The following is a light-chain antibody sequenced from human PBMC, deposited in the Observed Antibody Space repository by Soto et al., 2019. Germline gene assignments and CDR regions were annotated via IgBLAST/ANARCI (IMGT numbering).Light chain of an antibody. CDR2: AAS. Sequence: DIQMTQSPSSLSASVGDRVTITCRASQSISSYLNWFQQKPGKAPKLLMYAASTLQSGVPSRFSGSGSGTDFTLTISSLQPEDFATYICQQSFRSPYTFGQGTKLEIK. CDR3: QQSFRSPYT. J-gene: IGKJ2*01. CDR1: QSISSY. V-gene: IGKV1-39*01.